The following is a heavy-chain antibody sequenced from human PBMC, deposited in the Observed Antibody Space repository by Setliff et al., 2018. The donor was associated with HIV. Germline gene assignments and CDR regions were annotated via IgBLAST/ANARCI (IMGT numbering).Heavy chain of an antibody. J-gene: IGHJ3*02. CDR1: GYTFTNYG. CDR3: ASGPLVYYDSPGAFDI. CDR2: ISSYNGST. D-gene: IGHD3-22*01. Sequence: GASVKVSCKASGYTFTNYGISWVRQAPGQGLEWMGWISSYNGSTNYAQNFQGRVTMTTDTFTDTAYMELSSLRAEDTSVYYCASGPLVYYDSPGAFDIWGQGTMVTVSS. V-gene: IGHV1-18*01.